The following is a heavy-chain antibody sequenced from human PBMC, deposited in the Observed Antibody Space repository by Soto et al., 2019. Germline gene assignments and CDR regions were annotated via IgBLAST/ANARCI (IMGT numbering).Heavy chain of an antibody. CDR2: MKQDGSQR. D-gene: IGHD6-6*01. J-gene: IGHJ5*02. Sequence: GGSLRLSCVASGFTFGSSWMSWVRQAPGKGLEWVANMKQDGSQRYYVDSVKGRFTISRDNAMNSLYLQMNSLRAEDTAMYYCARGFSSSPDWFDPWGQGTLVTVSS. V-gene: IGHV3-7*03. CDR3: ARGFSSSPDWFDP. CDR1: GFTFGSSW.